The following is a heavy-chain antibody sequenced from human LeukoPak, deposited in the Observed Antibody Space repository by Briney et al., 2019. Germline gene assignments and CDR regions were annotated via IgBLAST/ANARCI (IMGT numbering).Heavy chain of an antibody. V-gene: IGHV4-59*01. Sequence: PSETLSLTCTVSGGSIRYYYWSWIRQSPGKGLEWIGYIYYNGSTNYNPSLESRVTISVDMSKNQFSLKMSSVTAADTAVYYCARKGGLLDYWGQGRLVTVSS. CDR1: GGSIRYYY. CDR2: IYYNGST. D-gene: IGHD2-15*01. CDR3: ARKGGLLDY. J-gene: IGHJ4*02.